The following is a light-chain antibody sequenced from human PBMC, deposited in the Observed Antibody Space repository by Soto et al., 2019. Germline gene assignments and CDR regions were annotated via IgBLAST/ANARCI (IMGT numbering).Light chain of an antibody. Sequence: SYVLTQPPSVSVARGVTAAITCGGNNIGSKIVHWYQQRPGQAPVLVVYDDNARPSVIPERFSGSNSGNTATLTINRVEAGDEADYYCQVWETISDHVFFGGGTQMTVL. V-gene: IGLV3-21*02. CDR2: DDN. CDR3: QVWETISDHVF. CDR1: NIGSKI. J-gene: IGLJ7*01.